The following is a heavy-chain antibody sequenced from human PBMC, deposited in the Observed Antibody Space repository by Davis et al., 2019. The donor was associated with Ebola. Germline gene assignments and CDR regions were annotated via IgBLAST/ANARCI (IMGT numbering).Heavy chain of an antibody. V-gene: IGHV4-38-2*02. CDR2: IYHGGTT. CDR1: GYSISRGYY. J-gene: IGHJ4*02. D-gene: IGHD6-6*01. Sequence: PSETLSLTCTVSGYSISRGYYWGWIRQPPGQGLEWIGSIYHGGTTHHNPSLRSRVSISMDTSKHQFSLNVSSVTAADTAVYYCARVPRSSSSGRYFDYWGQGTPVTVSS. CDR3: ARVPRSSSSGRYFDY.